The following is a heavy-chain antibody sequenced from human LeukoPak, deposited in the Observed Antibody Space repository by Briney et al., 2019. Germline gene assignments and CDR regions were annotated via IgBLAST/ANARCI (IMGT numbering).Heavy chain of an antibody. CDR3: ARAVFGFTMMVYFDY. J-gene: IGHJ4*02. CDR2: ISSSSSYI. V-gene: IGHV3-21*01. CDR1: GFTFSSYS. D-gene: IGHD3-22*01. Sequence: GGSLRLSCAASGFTFSSYSMNWVRQAPGKGLEWVSSISSSSSYIYYADSVKGRFTISRDNAKNSLYLQMNSLRAEDTAVYYCARAVFGFTMMVYFDYWGQGTLVTVSS.